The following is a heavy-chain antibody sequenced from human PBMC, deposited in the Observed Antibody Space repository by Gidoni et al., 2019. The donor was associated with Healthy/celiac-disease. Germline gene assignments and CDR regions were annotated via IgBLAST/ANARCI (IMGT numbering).Heavy chain of an antibody. Sequence: QVQLVQSGAEVKKPGASVKVSCKASGYTFTSYGISWVRQAPGQGLEWMGWISADNGTTNYAQKLQGRVTMTTDTSTSTAYMELRSLRSDDTAVYYCARAIYGPPGIAAAGTCWFDPWGQGTLVTVSS. D-gene: IGHD6-13*01. CDR3: ARAIYGPPGIAAAGTCWFDP. CDR2: ISADNGTT. J-gene: IGHJ5*02. V-gene: IGHV1-18*01. CDR1: GYTFTSYG.